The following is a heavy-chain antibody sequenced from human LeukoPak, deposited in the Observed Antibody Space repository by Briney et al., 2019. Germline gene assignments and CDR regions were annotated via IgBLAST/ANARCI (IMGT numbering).Heavy chain of an antibody. CDR2: IYHSGST. D-gene: IGHD2-15*01. CDR1: GGSFSGYY. Sequence: SETLSLTCAVYGGSFSGYYWSWIRQPPGKGLEWIGSIYHSGSTYYNPSLKSRVTISVDTSKNQFSLKLSSVTAADTAVYYCARDSYCSGGSCYGLGYFDYWGQGTLVTVSS. J-gene: IGHJ4*02. V-gene: IGHV4-34*01. CDR3: ARDSYCSGGSCYGLGYFDY.